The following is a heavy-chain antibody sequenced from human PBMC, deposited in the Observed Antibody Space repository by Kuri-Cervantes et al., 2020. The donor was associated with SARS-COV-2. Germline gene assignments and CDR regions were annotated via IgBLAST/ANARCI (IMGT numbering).Heavy chain of an antibody. CDR3: ARGPAHRAKNPVGTFDY. CDR1: GGSISSYY. CDR2: IYTSGST. D-gene: IGHD5-18*01. J-gene: IGHJ4*02. Sequence: SETLSLTCTASGGSISSYYWSWILQPAGKGLEWIGRIYTSGSTNYNPSLNSRVTMSVDTYKNQFSLKLSSVTAPDTAVYYCARGPAHRAKNPVGTFDYWGQGTQVTVSS. V-gene: IGHV4-4*07.